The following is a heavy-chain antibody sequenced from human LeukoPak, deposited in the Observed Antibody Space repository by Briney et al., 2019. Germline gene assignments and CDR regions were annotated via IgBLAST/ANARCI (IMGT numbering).Heavy chain of an antibody. CDR1: GFTFSDYY. J-gene: IGHJ4*02. CDR2: IRRSSSYT. Sequence: GGSLRLSCAASGFTFSDYYMSWLRQAPGKGLEWVSYIRRSSSYTNYAGSVKGRFTIYRDNAKNSLYLQMNSLRDEETAVYYSARGNGDLNLAYFDYWGQGTLVTVAS. D-gene: IGHD1-7*01. V-gene: IGHV3-11*05. CDR3: ARGNGDLNLAYFDY.